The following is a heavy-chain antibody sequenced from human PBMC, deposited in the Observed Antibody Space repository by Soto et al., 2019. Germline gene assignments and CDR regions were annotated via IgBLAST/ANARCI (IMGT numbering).Heavy chain of an antibody. CDR1: GFTFSSYS. Sequence: EVQLVESGGGLVKPGGSLRLSCAASGFTFSSYSMNWVRQAPGKGLEWVSSISSSSSYIYYADSVKGRFTISRDNAKNSLYLQMNSLRAKDTAVYYCAREGSSSGYNRYDYCGMDVWGQGTTVTVSS. CDR2: ISSSSSYI. D-gene: IGHD6-13*01. V-gene: IGHV3-21*01. J-gene: IGHJ6*02. CDR3: AREGSSSGYNRYDYCGMDV.